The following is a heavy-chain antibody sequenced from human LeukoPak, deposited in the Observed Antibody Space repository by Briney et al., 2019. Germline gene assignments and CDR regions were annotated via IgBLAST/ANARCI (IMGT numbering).Heavy chain of an antibody. CDR2: IGGSNGIT. CDR1: RFTFNSYA. CDR3: ARNENSGWGYFDY. J-gene: IGHJ4*02. D-gene: IGHD5-12*01. V-gene: IGHV3-23*01. Sequence: GGSLRLSCAASRFTFNSYAMSWVRQAPGKGLEWVSVIGGSNGITFYVGSVKGRFTISRDNSKDTLYLQMNSLRAEDTAVYYCARNENSGWGYFDYWGQGTLVTVSS.